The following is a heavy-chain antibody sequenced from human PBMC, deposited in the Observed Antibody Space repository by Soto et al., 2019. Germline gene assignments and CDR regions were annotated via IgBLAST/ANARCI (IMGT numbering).Heavy chain of an antibody. J-gene: IGHJ4*02. Sequence: QLQLQESGPGLVRPSGTLSLTCAVSGGFTSTNNWWSWVRQPPGKGLEWIGDAYHSGCTEYNPYLKSRVSISVDKSKNQISLKLTSATAADTAVYYCARSPPSSYYGGSGTFDYWGQGTLVTVSS. D-gene: IGHD3-10*01. CDR2: AYHSGCT. CDR3: ARSPPSSYYGGSGTFDY. CDR1: GGFTSTNNW. V-gene: IGHV4-4*02.